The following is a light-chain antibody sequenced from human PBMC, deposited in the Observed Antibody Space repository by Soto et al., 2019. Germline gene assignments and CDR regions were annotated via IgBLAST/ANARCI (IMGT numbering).Light chain of an antibody. CDR1: QSVSSN. V-gene: IGKV3-15*01. CDR2: GAS. CDR3: QQYNNWPQWT. J-gene: IGKJ2*02. Sequence: EIVMTQSPATLSVSPGERATLSCRASQSVSSNLAWYQQKPGQAPRLLIYGASTGATGIPARFSGSGSGTEFTLTISSLQSEDFAVYYCQQYNNWPQWTFGQGTKLEIK.